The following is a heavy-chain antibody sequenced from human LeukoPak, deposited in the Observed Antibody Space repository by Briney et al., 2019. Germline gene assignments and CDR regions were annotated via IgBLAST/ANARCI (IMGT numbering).Heavy chain of an antibody. J-gene: IGHJ4*02. CDR3: ARGSGWYYFDY. D-gene: IGHD6-19*01. CDR1: GFTFSSYG. Sequence: PGGSLRLSCAASGFTFSSYGMNWVRQAPGRGLEWVSSISSSSSYIYYADSVKGRFTISRDNAKNSLYLQMNSLRAEDTALYYCARGSGWYYFDYWGQGTLVTVSS. V-gene: IGHV3-21*04. CDR2: ISSSSSYI.